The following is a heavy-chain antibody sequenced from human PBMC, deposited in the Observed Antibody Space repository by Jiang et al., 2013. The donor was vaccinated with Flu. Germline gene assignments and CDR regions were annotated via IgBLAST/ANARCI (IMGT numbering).Heavy chain of an antibody. CDR3: ARRVGSGWIDY. CDR1: GGSISSYY. D-gene: IGHD6-19*01. CDR2: IYYSGST. V-gene: IGHV4-59*08. Sequence: GLVKPSETLSLTCTVSGGSISSYYWSWIRQPPGKGLEWIGYIYYSGSTNYNPSLKSRVTISVDTSKNQFSLKLSSVTAADTAVYYCARRVGSGWIDYWGQGTLVTVSS. J-gene: IGHJ4*02.